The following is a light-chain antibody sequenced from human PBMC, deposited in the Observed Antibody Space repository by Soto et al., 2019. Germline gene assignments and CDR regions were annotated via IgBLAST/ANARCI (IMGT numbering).Light chain of an antibody. CDR1: QSVSSN. J-gene: IGKJ1*01. CDR2: GAS. CDR3: QQYGSSGT. V-gene: IGKV3-15*01. Sequence: EIVMTQSPATLSVSPGERATRSFRASQSVSSNLAWYQQKPGQAPRLLIYGASTRATGIPARFSGSGSGTDFTLTISRLEPEDFAVYYCQQYGSSGTFGQGTKVDIK.